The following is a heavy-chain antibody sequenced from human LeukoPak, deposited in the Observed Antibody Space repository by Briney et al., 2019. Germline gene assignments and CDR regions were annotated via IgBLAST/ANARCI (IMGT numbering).Heavy chain of an antibody. J-gene: IGHJ4*02. CDR2: IHYSGST. CDR1: GGSISSGNYY. V-gene: IGHV4-31*03. Sequence: SETLSLICTVSGGSISSGNYYYSWIRQHPGKGLEWIGYIHYSGSTYYNPSLKTRVTMSVDTSKTQFSLNLSSVTAADTAVYYCATSLRGASDFWGQGTLVTVSS. D-gene: IGHD3-10*01. CDR3: ATSLRGASDF.